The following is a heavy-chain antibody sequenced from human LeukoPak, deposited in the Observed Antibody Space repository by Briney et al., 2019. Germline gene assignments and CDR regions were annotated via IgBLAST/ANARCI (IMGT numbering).Heavy chain of an antibody. V-gene: IGHV4-31*03. CDR1: GGSISSGGYY. CDR3: ARLKMGAYFDL. Sequence: SQTLSLTCTVSGGSISSGGYYWSWIRQHPGKGLEWIGYIYYSGSTYYNPSLKSRVTISVDTSKNQFSLKLRSVTVADTAVYFCARLKMGAYFDLWGRGTLVTVSS. D-gene: IGHD3-16*01. J-gene: IGHJ2*01. CDR2: IYYSGST.